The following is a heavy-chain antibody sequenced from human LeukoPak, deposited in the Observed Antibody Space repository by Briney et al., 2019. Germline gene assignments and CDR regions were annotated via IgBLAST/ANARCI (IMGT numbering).Heavy chain of an antibody. CDR3: ARAKTPGEYYFDY. CDR2: ISSSSTYI. J-gene: IGHJ4*02. V-gene: IGHV3-21*01. CDR1: GFTFSSYS. Sequence: GGSLRLSCAASGFTFSSYSMNWVRQAPGKGLEWVSSISSSSTYIYYADSVKGRFTISRDNAKNSLYLQMNSLRAEDAAVYYCARAKTPGEYYFDYWGQGTLVTVSS.